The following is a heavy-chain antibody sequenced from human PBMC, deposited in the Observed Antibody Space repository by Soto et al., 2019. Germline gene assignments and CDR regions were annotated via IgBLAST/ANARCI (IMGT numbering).Heavy chain of an antibody. CDR1: GASISSSSYY. CDR3: ARITRYNYGFFSPQAPDY. V-gene: IGHV4-39*01. Sequence: QLQLQESGPGLVKPSETLSLTCTVSGASISSSSYYWGWIRQPPGKGLEWIGSIYYTGTTSYNPSLKRRVTISVDTSKNQFSLRLSSVTAADTAVYYCARITRYNYGFFSPQAPDYWGQGTLVTVSS. CDR2: IYYTGTT. J-gene: IGHJ4*02. D-gene: IGHD5-18*01.